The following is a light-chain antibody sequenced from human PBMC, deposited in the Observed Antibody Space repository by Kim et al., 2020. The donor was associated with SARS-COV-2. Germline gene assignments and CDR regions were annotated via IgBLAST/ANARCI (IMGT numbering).Light chain of an antibody. J-gene: IGKJ3*01. CDR3: QQYYSYPFT. CDR1: QGISSY. Sequence: ASTGERATITCPASQGISSYLAWYQQKPGKAPKLLIYDASTLQSGVPSRFSGSGSGTDFTLTISCLQSEDFATYYCQQYYSYPFTFGPGTKVDIK. V-gene: IGKV1-8*01. CDR2: DAS.